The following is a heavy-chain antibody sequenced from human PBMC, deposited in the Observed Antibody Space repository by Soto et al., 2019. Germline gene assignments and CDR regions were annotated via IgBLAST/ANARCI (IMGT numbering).Heavy chain of an antibody. CDR1: GGSFSGYY. J-gene: IGHJ6*03. CDR3: ASLGSRRLYCSSPSCLHYYYYYMDV. D-gene: IGHD2-2*01. Sequence: QVQLQQWGAGLLKPSETLSLTCAVYGGSFSGYYWSWIRQPPGKGLEWIGEINHSGSTNYNPSLKSRVTISVDTSKIQFSLKLRSVTVADTAVYYWASLGSRRLYCSSPSCLHYYYYYMDVWGKGTTVTVSS. V-gene: IGHV4-34*01. CDR2: INHSGST.